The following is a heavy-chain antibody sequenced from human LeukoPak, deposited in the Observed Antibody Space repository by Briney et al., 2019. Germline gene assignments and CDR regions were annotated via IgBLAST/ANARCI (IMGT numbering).Heavy chain of an antibody. CDR2: THRSGSP. Sequence: SETLSLTCTVSLDSTTSNFWSWVRQPPGKGLEWIGETHRSGSPNYNPSLQSRVTISIDRSRNQIALELSSVTAADTAVYYCAREILGGFNPGAYWGQGTLVTVSS. CDR1: LDSTTSNF. V-gene: IGHV4-4*02. CDR3: AREILGGFNPGAY. J-gene: IGHJ4*02. D-gene: IGHD1-14*01.